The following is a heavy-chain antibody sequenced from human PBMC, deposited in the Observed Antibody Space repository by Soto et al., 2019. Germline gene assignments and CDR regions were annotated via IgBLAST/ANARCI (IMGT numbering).Heavy chain of an antibody. J-gene: IGHJ3*02. D-gene: IGHD6-13*01. Sequence: SETLSLTCTVSGGSISSYYWSWIRQPPGKGLEWIGYIYYSGSTNYNPSLKSRVAISVDTSKNQFSLKLSSVTAADTAVYYCAREPENRYSSSWTKPPNAFDIWGQGTMITVSS. CDR3: AREPENRYSSSWTKPPNAFDI. CDR2: IYYSGST. CDR1: GGSISSYY. V-gene: IGHV4-59*01.